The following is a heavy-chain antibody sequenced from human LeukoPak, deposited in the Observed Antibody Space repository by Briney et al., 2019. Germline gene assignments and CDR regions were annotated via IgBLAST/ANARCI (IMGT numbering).Heavy chain of an antibody. CDR2: ISGSGGST. J-gene: IGHJ4*02. D-gene: IGHD4-11*01. V-gene: IGHV3-23*01. CDR3: ANSEMYGNAFDY. CDR1: GFTFSSYA. Sequence: PGGSLRLSCAASGFTFSSYAMSWVRQAPGKGLEWVSAISGSGGSTYYADSVKGRFTISRDNSKNTLYLQMNSLRAEDTAVYYCANSEMYGNAFDYWGQGTLVTVSS.